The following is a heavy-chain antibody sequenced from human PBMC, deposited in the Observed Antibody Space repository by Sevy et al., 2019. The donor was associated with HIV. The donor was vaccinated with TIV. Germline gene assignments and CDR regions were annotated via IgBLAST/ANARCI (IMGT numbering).Heavy chain of an antibody. J-gene: IGHJ4*01. V-gene: IGHV3-30*02. CDR2: IWLDGSQK. CDR1: GFTFSRYG. CDR3: AKDLCEGYVISNFDS. Sequence: GGSLRLSCAASGFTFSRYGMHWVRRAPGKGLEWVAGIWLDGSQKYYIESLKGRFSISRDNSKMMMYLPMNSLRAEYTAVNYCAKDLCEGYVISNFDSWGQGTLVTVSS. D-gene: IGHD2-21*01.